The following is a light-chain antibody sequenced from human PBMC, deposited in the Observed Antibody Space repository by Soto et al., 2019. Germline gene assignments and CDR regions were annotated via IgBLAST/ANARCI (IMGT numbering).Light chain of an antibody. J-gene: IGKJ4*01. V-gene: IGKV3-11*01. CDR3: KQRRNGGVN. CDR2: DAC. Sequence: EIVLTQSPATLSLSPGERATLSCRASQRVSSYLAWYQQKPGQAPRLLIYDACNRATGIPARSSGSGSGTDFALTISSLEPEDFSVYYCKQRRNGGVNFGGGTKVEIK. CDR1: QRVSSY.